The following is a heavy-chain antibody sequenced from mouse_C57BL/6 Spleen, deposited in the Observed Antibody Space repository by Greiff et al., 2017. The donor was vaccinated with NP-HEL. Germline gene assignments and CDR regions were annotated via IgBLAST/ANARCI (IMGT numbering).Heavy chain of an antibody. CDR1: GYTFTSYW. V-gene: IGHV1-53*01. J-gene: IGHJ1*03. D-gene: IGHD1-1*01. Sequence: VQLQQPGTELVKPGASVKLSCKASGYTFTSYWMHWVKQRPGQGLEWIGNINPSNGGTNYNEKFKSKATLTVDKSSSTAYMQLSSLTSEDSAVYYCARGGGSSYVYWYFDVWGTGTTVTVSS. CDR2: INPSNGGT. CDR3: ARGGGSSYVYWYFDV.